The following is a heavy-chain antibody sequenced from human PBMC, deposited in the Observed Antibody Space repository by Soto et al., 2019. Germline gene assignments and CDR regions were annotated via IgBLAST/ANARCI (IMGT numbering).Heavy chain of an antibody. CDR2: ISWNSGSI. CDR1: GFTFDDYA. Sequence: PGGSLRLSCAASGFTFDDYAMHWVRQAPGKGLEWVSGISWNSGSIGYADSVKGRFTISRDNAKNSLYLQMNSLRAEDTALYYCAKGAAAGYYFDYWGQGTLVTVSS. D-gene: IGHD6-13*01. J-gene: IGHJ4*02. V-gene: IGHV3-9*01. CDR3: AKGAAAGYYFDY.